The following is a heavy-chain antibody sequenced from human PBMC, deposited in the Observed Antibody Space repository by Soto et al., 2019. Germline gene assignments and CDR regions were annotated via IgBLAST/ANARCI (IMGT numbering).Heavy chain of an antibody. D-gene: IGHD6-19*01. V-gene: IGHV3-30-3*01. CDR1: GFTFSSYA. CDR3: AREAVADPLTLDY. Sequence: QVQLVESGGGVVQPGRSLRLSCAASGFTFSSYAMHWVRQAPGKGLEWVAVISYDGSNKYYADSVKGRFTISRDNSKSTLYLQMNSLRAEDTAVYYCAREAVADPLTLDYWGQGTLVTVSS. J-gene: IGHJ4*02. CDR2: ISYDGSNK.